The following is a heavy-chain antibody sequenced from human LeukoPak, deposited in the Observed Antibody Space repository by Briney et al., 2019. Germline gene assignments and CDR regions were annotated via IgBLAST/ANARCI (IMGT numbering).Heavy chain of an antibody. V-gene: IGHV3-30*18. D-gene: IGHD6-13*01. CDR2: ISYDGSNK. CDR1: GFTFSSYG. Sequence: GGSLRLSCAASGFTFSSYGMRWVRQAPGKGLEWVAVISYDGSNKYYADSVKGRFTISRDNSKNTLYLQMNSLRAEDTAVYYCAKGGGSKYSSSWSYFDYWGQGTLVTVSS. CDR3: AKGGGSKYSSSWSYFDY. J-gene: IGHJ4*02.